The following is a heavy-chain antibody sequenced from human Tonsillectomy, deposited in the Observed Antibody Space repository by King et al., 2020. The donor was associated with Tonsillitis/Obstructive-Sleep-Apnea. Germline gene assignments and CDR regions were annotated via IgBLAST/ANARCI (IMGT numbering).Heavy chain of an antibody. CDR1: GYSFTSYW. CDR2: IDPSDSYT. CDR3: ARLDCSSTSSYRDYYMDV. D-gene: IGHD2-2*02. V-gene: IGHV5-10-1*01. J-gene: IGHJ6*03. Sequence: VQLVQSGAEVKKPGESLRISCKGSGYSFTSYWITWVRQMPGKGLEWMGRIDPSDSYTNYSPSFQGHVTISADKSISTAYLQWSSLKASDTAIYYCARLDCSSTSSYRDYYMDVWGKGTTVTVSS.